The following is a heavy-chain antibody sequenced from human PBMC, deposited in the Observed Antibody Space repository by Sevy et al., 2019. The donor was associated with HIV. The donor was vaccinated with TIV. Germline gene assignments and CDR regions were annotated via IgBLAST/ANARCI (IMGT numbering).Heavy chain of an antibody. J-gene: IGHJ6*02. CDR2: ISAYNGNT. Sequence: ASVKVSCKASGYTFTSYGISWVRQAPGQGLEWMGWISAYNGNTNYAQKLQGRVTMTTDTSTSTADMELRSLRSDDTAEKYWARGMRDIVVVPAATTTDQDYYYYGMDVWGQGTTVTVSS. CDR3: ARGMRDIVVVPAATTTDQDYYYYGMDV. V-gene: IGHV1-18*01. CDR1: GYTFTSYG. D-gene: IGHD2-2*01.